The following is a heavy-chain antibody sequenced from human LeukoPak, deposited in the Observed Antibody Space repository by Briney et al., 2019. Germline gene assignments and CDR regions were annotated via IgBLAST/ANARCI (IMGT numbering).Heavy chain of an antibody. J-gene: IGHJ4*02. Sequence: GGSLRLSCAASGFTFRSYWMSWVRQAPGKGLEWVANIKQDGSEKYHVDSVKGRFTISRDNAKNSLYLQMNSLRAEDTGVYYCAREQPYYYDSSGTALMAEIKYYFDYWGQGTLVTVSS. CDR2: IKQDGSEK. V-gene: IGHV3-7*01. D-gene: IGHD3-22*01. CDR3: AREQPYYYDSSGTALMAEIKYYFDY. CDR1: GFTFRSYW.